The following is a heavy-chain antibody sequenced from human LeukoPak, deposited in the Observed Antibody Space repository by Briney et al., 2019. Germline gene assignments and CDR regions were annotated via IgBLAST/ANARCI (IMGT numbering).Heavy chain of an antibody. CDR2: IYYSGSI. J-gene: IGHJ3*02. CDR1: GGSISTSTYS. Sequence: SETLSLTCTVSGGSISTSTYSWGWIRQPPEKGLEWIGSIYYSGSIYSNPSLKSRVPISVDTSKNQFSLRLSSVAAADTAVYYCARAYYYDSSGYYPGAFDIWGQGTLVTVSS. V-gene: IGHV4-39*07. CDR3: ARAYYYDSSGYYPGAFDI. D-gene: IGHD3-22*01.